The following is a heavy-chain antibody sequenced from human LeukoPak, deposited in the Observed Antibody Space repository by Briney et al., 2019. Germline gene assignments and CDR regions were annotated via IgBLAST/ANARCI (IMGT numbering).Heavy chain of an antibody. CDR2: LSHSGSS. CDR1: GGSVSSYY. D-gene: IGHD2-2*01. Sequence: SETLSLTCTVSGGSVSSYYWSWIRRPPGRGLEWIAYLSHSGSSDSNPSLTSRVTTLVDTSKNQFSLKLTSVTAADTAVYYCARARYANALYAFDIWGHGTMVTISS. V-gene: IGHV4-59*02. J-gene: IGHJ3*02. CDR3: ARARYANALYAFDI.